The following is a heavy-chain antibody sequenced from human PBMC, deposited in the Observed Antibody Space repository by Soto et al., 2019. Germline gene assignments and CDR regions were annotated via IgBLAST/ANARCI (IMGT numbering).Heavy chain of an antibody. CDR3: VSRPIPYYYMDV. J-gene: IGHJ6*03. V-gene: IGHV4-39*01. CDR2: IYYSGST. CDR1: GGSISGTNYH. Sequence: ETLSLTCTVSGGSISGTNYHWGWIRQPPGKGLEWIGSIYYSGSTYYNPSLKSRVTISVDTSRNQFSLNLTSMMAADTAVYYCVSRPIPYYYMDVWGKGTTVTVSS.